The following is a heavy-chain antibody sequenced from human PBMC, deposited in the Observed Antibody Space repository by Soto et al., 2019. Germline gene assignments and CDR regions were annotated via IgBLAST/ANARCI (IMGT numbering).Heavy chain of an antibody. V-gene: IGHV3-30*18. Sequence: GGSLRLSCAASGFTFSSYGMHWVRQAPGKGLEWVAVISYDGSNKYYADSVKGRFTISRDNSKNTLYLQMNSLRAEDTAVYYCAKDREDIVVVPDDYWGQGTLVTVSS. CDR1: GFTFSSYG. CDR2: ISYDGSNK. CDR3: AKDREDIVVVPDDY. D-gene: IGHD2-2*01. J-gene: IGHJ4*02.